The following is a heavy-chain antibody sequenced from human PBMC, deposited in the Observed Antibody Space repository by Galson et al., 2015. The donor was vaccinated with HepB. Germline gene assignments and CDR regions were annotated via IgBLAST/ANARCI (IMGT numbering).Heavy chain of an antibody. V-gene: IGHV6-1*01. CDR2: TYYRSKWYN. D-gene: IGHD3-3*01. J-gene: IGHJ4*02. CDR1: GDGVSSNSAA. Sequence: CAISGDGVSSNSAAWNWIRQSPSRGLEWLGRTYYRSKWYNDYAVSVKSRITINPDTSKNQFSLQLNSVTPEDTAVYYCARGWFGYDFWSGYYPYFDYWGQGTLVTVSS. CDR3: ARGWFGYDFWSGYYPYFDY.